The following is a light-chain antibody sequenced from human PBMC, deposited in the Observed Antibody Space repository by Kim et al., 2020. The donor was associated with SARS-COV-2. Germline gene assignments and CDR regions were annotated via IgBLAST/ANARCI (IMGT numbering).Light chain of an antibody. CDR3: QSYDSSLSGYV. Sequence: QSVLTKPPSVSGAPGQRVTISCTGSSSNLGAGYDVNWYQQLPGTVPKLLIYANSNRPSGVPGRFSGSKSGSSASLAITGLQAEDETDYYCQSYDSSLSGYVFGTGTKVTVL. J-gene: IGLJ1*01. CDR1: SSNLGAGYD. V-gene: IGLV1-40*01. CDR2: ANS.